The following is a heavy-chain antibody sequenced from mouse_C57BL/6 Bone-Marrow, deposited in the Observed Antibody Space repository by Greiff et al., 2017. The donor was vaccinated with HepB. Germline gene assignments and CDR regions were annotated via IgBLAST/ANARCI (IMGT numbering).Heavy chain of an antibody. CDR2: IYPSDSET. Sequence: QVQLQQSGAELVRPGSSVKLSCKASGYTFTSYWMDWVKQRPGQGLEWIGNIYPSDSETHYNQKFKDKATLTVDKSSSTAYMQLSSLTSEDSAVYYCARGGHPKGFAYWGQGTLVTVSA. CDR3: ARGGHPKGFAY. V-gene: IGHV1-61*01. CDR1: GYTFTSYW. J-gene: IGHJ3*01.